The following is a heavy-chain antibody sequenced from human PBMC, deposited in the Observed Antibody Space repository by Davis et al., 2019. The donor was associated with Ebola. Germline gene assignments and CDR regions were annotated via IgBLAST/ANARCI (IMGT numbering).Heavy chain of an antibody. CDR1: GFTFSRYW. V-gene: IGHV3-30*03. CDR2: VSYDGSNK. D-gene: IGHD6-19*01. Sequence: GGSLRLSCVASGFTFSRYWMNWVRQTPGKGLEWVAVVSYDGSNKYYADSVKGRFTISRDNSKNTLYVQMNSLRAEDTALYYCAGGKDSSGWYGDDAFDFWGQGTMVTVSS. J-gene: IGHJ3*01. CDR3: AGGKDSSGWYGDDAFDF.